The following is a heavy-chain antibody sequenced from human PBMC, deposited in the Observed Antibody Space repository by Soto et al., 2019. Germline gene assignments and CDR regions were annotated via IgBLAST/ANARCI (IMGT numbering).Heavy chain of an antibody. V-gene: IGHV3-7*03. Sequence: LRLSCAASGFTFSSYWMSWVRQAPGKGLEWVANIKQDGSEKYYVDSVKGRFTTSRDNAKNSLYLQMNSLRSEDTAVYYCARDPALYYDILTGYFDYWGQGTLVTVSS. CDR3: ARDPALYYDILTGYFDY. J-gene: IGHJ4*02. CDR2: IKQDGSEK. CDR1: GFTFSSYW. D-gene: IGHD3-9*01.